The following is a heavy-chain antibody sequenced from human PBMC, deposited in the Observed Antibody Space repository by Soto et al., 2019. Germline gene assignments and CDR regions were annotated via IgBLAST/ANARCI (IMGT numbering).Heavy chain of an antibody. CDR2: ISYDGSNK. D-gene: IGHD2-8*02. Sequence: QEQLVESGGGVVQPGRSLRLSCAASGFTFNRYDMYWVRQAPGKGLEWVAAISYDGSNKFYAGSVKGRFTISRDNSKNTLYLQMNSLRAEDTALYYCARSLVGEVDAFDIWGQGTMVTVS. CDR3: ARSLVGEVDAFDI. J-gene: IGHJ3*02. CDR1: GFTFNRYD. V-gene: IGHV3-30-3*01.